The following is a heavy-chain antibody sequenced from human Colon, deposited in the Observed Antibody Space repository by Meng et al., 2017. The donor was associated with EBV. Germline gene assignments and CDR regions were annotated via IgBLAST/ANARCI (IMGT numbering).Heavy chain of an antibody. V-gene: IGHV4-39*07. Sequence: LQVQEAGPGLVWPSATLSLTCSVSGDSISGSGDYWGWVRQPPGKGLEWIGNIYYTGSTYYNPSLKSRVTISVDTSKNQFSLKVTSMTAADTAVYYCARDGPLLWGPGTLVTVSS. CDR3: ARDGPLL. J-gene: IGHJ4*02. CDR1: GDSISGSGDY. CDR2: IYYTGST.